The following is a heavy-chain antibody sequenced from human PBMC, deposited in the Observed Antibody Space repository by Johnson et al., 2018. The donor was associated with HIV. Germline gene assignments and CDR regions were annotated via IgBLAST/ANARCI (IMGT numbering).Heavy chain of an antibody. CDR3: VRGLLWFGELLEAFDI. J-gene: IGHJ3*02. Sequence: VQLVESGGGLVQPGGSLRLSCAASGFTVRSSYMSWVRQAPGKGLEHVSVIYSDGSIGYADSVRGRFTISRDNSKNTLYLQMTSLRAEDTAVYYCVRGLLWFGELLEAFDIWGQGTMVTVSS. CDR1: GFTVRSSY. CDR2: IYSDGSI. D-gene: IGHD3-10*01. V-gene: IGHV3-66*01.